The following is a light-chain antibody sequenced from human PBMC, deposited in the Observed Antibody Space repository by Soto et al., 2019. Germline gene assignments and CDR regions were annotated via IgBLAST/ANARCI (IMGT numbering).Light chain of an antibody. CDR2: DAS. CDR3: QQYDRSPVT. V-gene: IGKV3-15*01. Sequence: EVVMTPSPATLSVSPGERVTFSCRASQSVTTNLAWYQHKPGQSPRLLISDASTGASGIPPRFSGSGSGTEFTLTIHRLQSADFAVYYCQQYDRSPVTFGGGTKV. J-gene: IGKJ4*01. CDR1: QSVTTN.